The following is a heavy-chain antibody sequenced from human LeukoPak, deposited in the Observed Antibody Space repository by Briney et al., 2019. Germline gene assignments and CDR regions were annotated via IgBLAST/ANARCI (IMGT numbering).Heavy chain of an antibody. V-gene: IGHV3-23*01. CDR1: GFTLSDYY. J-gene: IGHJ4*02. D-gene: IGHD3-3*01. Sequence: GGSLRLSCAASGFTLSDYYMSWIRQAPGKGLEWVSAISGSGGSTYYADSVKGRFTISRDNSKNTLYLQMNSLRAEDTAVYYCAAEYYDFWSGYYISLDYWGQGTLVTVSS. CDR2: ISGSGGST. CDR3: AAEYYDFWSGYYISLDY.